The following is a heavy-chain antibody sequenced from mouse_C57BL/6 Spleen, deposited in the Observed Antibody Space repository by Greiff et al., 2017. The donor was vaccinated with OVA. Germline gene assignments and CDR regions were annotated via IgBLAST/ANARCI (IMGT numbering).Heavy chain of an antibody. V-gene: IGHV5-17*01. J-gene: IGHJ3*01. CDR2: ISSGSSTI. Sequence: EVQLVESGGGLVKPGGSLKLSCAASGFTFSDYGMHWVRQAPEKGLEWVAYISSGSSTIYYADTVKGRFTISRDNAKNTLFLQMTSLRSEDTAMYYCARNDDYRFAYWGQGTLVTVSA. CDR3: ARNDDYRFAY. D-gene: IGHD2-3*01. CDR1: GFTFSDYG.